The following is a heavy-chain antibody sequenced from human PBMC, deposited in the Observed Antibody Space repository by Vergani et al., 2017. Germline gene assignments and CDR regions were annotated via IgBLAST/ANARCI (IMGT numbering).Heavy chain of an antibody. D-gene: IGHD5-12*01. CDR1: GFTFSSYS. CDR3: ARDLVAFNHAFDI. CDR2: ISSSSSYI. J-gene: IGHJ3*02. Sequence: EVQLVESGGGLVKPGGSLRLSCAASGFTFSSYSMNWVRQAPGKGLEWVSSISSSSSYIYYADSVKGRFTISSNNAKNSLFLQMNSLRAEDTAVYYCARDLVAFNHAFDIWGQGTMVTVSS. V-gene: IGHV3-21*01.